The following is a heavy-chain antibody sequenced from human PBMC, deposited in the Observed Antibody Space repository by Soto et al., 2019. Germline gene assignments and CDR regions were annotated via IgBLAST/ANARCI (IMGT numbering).Heavy chain of an antibody. Sequence: ETLSLTCMVSGGSVDSASYYWGWIRQPPGKGLQWIGYISYSGTANYNPSLKSRVTMSLDTSKNQISLELKSVTAADTAVYYCARRRNGTYGGKWFDSSGQGTLVTVSS. J-gene: IGHJ5*01. CDR3: ARRRNGTYGGKWFDS. CDR1: GGSVDSASYY. V-gene: IGHV4-61*01. CDR2: ISYSGTA. D-gene: IGHD1-26*01.